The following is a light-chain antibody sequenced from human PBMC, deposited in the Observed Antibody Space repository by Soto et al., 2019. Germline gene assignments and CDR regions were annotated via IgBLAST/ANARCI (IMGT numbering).Light chain of an antibody. CDR2: AAS. CDR1: QSISVH. Sequence: DIQMTQSPSSLSASVGDTVTITCRASQSISVHLNWYQQKPGKVPKLLIYAASNLQSGVPSRFSGSGSETDFALTISSLQPEDFATYYCQQSDITPYTFGQGNKLEIK. J-gene: IGKJ2*01. CDR3: QQSDITPYT. V-gene: IGKV1-39*01.